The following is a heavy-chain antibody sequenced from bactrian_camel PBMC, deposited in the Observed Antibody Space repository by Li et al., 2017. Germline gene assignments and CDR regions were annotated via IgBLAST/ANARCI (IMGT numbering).Heavy chain of an antibody. D-gene: IGHD3*01. CDR2: STISSAGSI. Sequence: QLVESGEGSVQAGGSLRLSCTASGFTLEDSDIGWYRQAPGQAPGNECDMLSTISSAGSISVADSVKGRFTISQDNAKNTVYLQMNSLKPEDTAVYYCAADMGPMGRGRRCSSYLYEYNYWGQGTQVTVS. J-gene: IGHJ4*01. CDR3: AADMGPMGRGRRCSSYLYEYNY. CDR1: GFTLEDSD. V-gene: IGHV3S63*01.